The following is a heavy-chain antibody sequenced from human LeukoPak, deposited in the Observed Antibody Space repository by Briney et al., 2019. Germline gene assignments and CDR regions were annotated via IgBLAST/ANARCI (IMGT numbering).Heavy chain of an antibody. D-gene: IGHD2-15*01. CDR3: ARGSCSGGSCYRGYYYMDV. CDR1: GGSFSGYY. J-gene: IGHJ6*03. V-gene: IGHV4-34*01. CDR2: INHSGST. Sequence: SETLSLTCAVYGGSFSGYYWSWIRQPPGKGLEWIGEINHSGSTNYNPSLKSRVTISVDTSKNQFSLKLSSVTAADTAVYYCARGSCSGGSCYRGYYYMDVWGKGTTVTVSS.